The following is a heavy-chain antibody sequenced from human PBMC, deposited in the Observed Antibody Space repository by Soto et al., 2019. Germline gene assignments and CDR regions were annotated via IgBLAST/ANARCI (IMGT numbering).Heavy chain of an antibody. CDR2: IDTSGTKI. Sequence: QVQLVESGGDLVKPGGSLRLSCAASGYTFSDYYMSWIRQAPGKGLEWISYIDTSGTKIYYADSVKGRFTITRDNAKNSRNLEMTSRGDEERAVYYCGSHYDMWGVYFSPVDYWGQGTRVTVS. D-gene: IGHD3-9*01. CDR1: GYTFSDYY. CDR3: GSHYDMWGVYFSPVDY. J-gene: IGHJ4*02. V-gene: IGHV3-11*01.